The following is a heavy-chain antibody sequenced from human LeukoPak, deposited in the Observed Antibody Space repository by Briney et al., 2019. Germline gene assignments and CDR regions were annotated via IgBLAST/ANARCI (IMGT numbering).Heavy chain of an antibody. CDR2: ISGSGGST. D-gene: IGHD4-17*01. CDR3: AKDPYGDYVIEDY. CDR1: GFTFSSYA. V-gene: IGHV3-23*01. Sequence: GGSLRLSCAASGFTFSSYAMSWVRQAPGKGLEWVSAISGSGGSTCYADSVKGRFTISRDNSKNTLYLQMNSLRAEDTAVYYCAKDPYGDYVIEDYWGQGTLVTVSS. J-gene: IGHJ4*02.